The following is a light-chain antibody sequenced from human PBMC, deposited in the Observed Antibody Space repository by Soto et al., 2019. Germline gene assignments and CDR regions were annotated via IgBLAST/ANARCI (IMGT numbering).Light chain of an antibody. V-gene: IGKV3-11*01. CDR3: QQYGSSHPLS. CDR2: DAS. Sequence: EIVLTQSPATLSVSPGERVTLSCRASQSVSGFLAWYQQKPGQAPRLLIYDASNRAPGIPARFSGSGSGTDFTLTISSLAPEDFGVYYWQQYGSSHPLSFGGGTKVDIK. CDR1: QSVSGF. J-gene: IGKJ4*01.